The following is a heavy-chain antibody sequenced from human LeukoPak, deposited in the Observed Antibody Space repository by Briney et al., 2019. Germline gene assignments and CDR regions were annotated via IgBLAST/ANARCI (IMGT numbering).Heavy chain of an antibody. CDR1: GFTFSSFA. V-gene: IGHV3-30-3*01. CDR2: ISYDGSKT. D-gene: IGHD2-15*01. Sequence: GGSLRLSCAVSGFTFSSFAVHWVRQAPGKGLEWVAVISYDGSKTYYADSVKGRFTISRDNSKNTVYLQMNSLSTEDTAMYYCARDQSSGGRWLDYWGRGTLVTVSS. CDR3: ARDQSSGGRWLDY. J-gene: IGHJ4*02.